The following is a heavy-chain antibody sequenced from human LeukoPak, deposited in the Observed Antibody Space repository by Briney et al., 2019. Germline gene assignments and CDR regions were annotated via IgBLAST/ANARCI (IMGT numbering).Heavy chain of an antibody. CDR2: IVVGSGNT. J-gene: IGHJ6*02. CDR1: GFTFTSSA. D-gene: IGHD6-19*01. Sequence: SVKVSCKASGFTFTSSAVQWVRQARGQRLEWIGWIVVGSGNTNYAQKFQERITITRDMSTSTAYMELSSLRSEDTAVYYCAAGIAVVRPGYYYYYYGMDVWGQGTTVTVSS. CDR3: AAGIAVVRPGYYYYYYGMDV. V-gene: IGHV1-58*01.